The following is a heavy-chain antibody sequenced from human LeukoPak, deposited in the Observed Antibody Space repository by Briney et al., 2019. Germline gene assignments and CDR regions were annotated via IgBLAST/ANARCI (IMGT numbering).Heavy chain of an antibody. CDR2: IHHSGST. J-gene: IGHJ5*02. Sequence: SETLSLTCTVSGYSISSGYYWGWIRQPPGKGREWIGSIHHSGSTYYNSSLKSRVTISVDTSENQFSLKLSSVTAADTAVYYCARHEYSGSYYGLSWFDPWGQGTLVTVSS. V-gene: IGHV4-38-2*02. CDR1: GYSISSGYY. CDR3: ARHEYSGSYYGLSWFDP. D-gene: IGHD1-26*01.